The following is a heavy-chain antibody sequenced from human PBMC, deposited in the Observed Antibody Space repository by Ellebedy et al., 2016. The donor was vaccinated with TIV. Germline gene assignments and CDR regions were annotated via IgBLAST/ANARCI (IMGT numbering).Heavy chain of an antibody. D-gene: IGHD2-2*01. CDR3: AKGRTSRVPAALDY. CDR1: GFTFTSYA. Sequence: PGGSLRLSCAASGFTFTSYALSSVRPAPGTGLEWVSGISDTGGSRYYADSVKGRFTLSRDNSKNTLYLQMNSLRDEDTAVYYCAKGRTSRVPAALDYWGQGTLVTVSS. J-gene: IGHJ4*02. V-gene: IGHV3-23*01. CDR2: ISDTGGSR.